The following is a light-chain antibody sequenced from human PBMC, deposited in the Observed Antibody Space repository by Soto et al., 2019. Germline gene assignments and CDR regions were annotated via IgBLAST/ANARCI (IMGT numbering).Light chain of an antibody. CDR3: EQYNYWPNP. CDR2: GAS. Sequence: EIVMTQSPATLSVSPGERGTLSCRASQSVSSNLAWYQQRPGQAPRLLIHGASTRATGIPARFSGSGAGTEFTLTISSLHSKFFPVYYFEQYNYWPNPFAQGPKLEIK. CDR1: QSVSSN. V-gene: IGKV3-15*01. J-gene: IGKJ1*01.